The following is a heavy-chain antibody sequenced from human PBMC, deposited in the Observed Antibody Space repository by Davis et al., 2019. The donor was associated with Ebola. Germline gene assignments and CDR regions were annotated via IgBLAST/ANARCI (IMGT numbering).Heavy chain of an antibody. CDR1: GLTFSRYG. D-gene: IGHD2-15*01. CDR2: IWFDGRNA. V-gene: IGHV3-30*02. CDR3: AKSNGYCSGGNCYGYYYYGMDV. Sequence: GESLKISCVASGLTFSRYGMHWVRQTPGKGLEWVAFIWFDGRNAHYIDSVKGRFTISRDNSKNTLYLQMNSLRAEDTSVYYCAKSNGYCSGGNCYGYYYYGMDVWGQGTTVTVSS. J-gene: IGHJ6*02.